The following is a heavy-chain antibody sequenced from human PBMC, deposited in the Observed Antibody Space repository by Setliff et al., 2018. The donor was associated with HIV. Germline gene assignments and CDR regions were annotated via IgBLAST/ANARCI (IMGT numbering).Heavy chain of an antibody. CDR2: IYPGDSDT. Sequence: LKISCKGSGYSFTSYWIGWVRQMPGKGLEWMGSIYPGDSDTRYSPSFQGQVTISANKSISTAYLQWSSLKASDTAMYYCARPWGAGSSPVFHFDYWGQGTPVTVSS. D-gene: IGHD3-10*01. V-gene: IGHV5-51*01. CDR1: GYSFTSYW. CDR3: ARPWGAGSSPVFHFDY. J-gene: IGHJ4*02.